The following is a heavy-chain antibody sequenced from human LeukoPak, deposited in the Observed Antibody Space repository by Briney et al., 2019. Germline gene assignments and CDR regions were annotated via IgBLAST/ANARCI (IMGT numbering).Heavy chain of an antibody. J-gene: IGHJ4*02. V-gene: IGHV3-21*01. CDR2: IGSSSTYM. CDR1: GFTLSSYA. CDR3: AASTKYTAMVDY. D-gene: IGHD5-18*01. Sequence: GGSLRLSCAASGFTLSSYAMHWVRQAPGKGLEWVSSIGSSSTYMYYTDSVKGRFTISRDNAKNSLYLQMNSLRAEDTAVYYCAASTKYTAMVDYWGQGTLVTVSS.